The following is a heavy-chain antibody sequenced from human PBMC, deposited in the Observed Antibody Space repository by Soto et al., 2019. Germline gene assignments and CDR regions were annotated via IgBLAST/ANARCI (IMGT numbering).Heavy chain of an antibody. CDR1: GYSFSSYW. V-gene: IGHV5-51*01. J-gene: IGHJ5*02. D-gene: IGHD2-21*02. Sequence: GESLKISCKASGYSFSSYWIGWVRQMPGKGLEWMGIIDPRDSETRYSPSFQGQVTISADKSISTAYLQWSSLKASDTAMYYCARLKDIVVVTAHYGFDPWGQGTLVTVSS. CDR3: ARLKDIVVVTAHYGFDP. CDR2: IDPRDSET.